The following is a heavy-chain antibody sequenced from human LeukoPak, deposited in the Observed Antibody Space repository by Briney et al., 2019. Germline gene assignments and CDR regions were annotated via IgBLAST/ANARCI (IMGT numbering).Heavy chain of an antibody. V-gene: IGHV3-11*01. Sequence: PGGSLRLSCAASGFTFSGYYMSWIRQAPGKGLELLSYIRGSGSSIVYADSVKGRFTISRDNAKNSLYLQMNSLRAEDTARYYCVPRHCSSVTCWAGFDDWGQGTLVTVSS. D-gene: IGHD6-13*01. CDR2: IRGSGSSI. J-gene: IGHJ4*02. CDR1: GFTFSGYY. CDR3: VPRHCSSVTCWAGFDD.